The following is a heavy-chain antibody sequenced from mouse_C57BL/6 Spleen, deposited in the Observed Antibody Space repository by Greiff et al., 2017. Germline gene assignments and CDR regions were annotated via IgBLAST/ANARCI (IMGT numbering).Heavy chain of an antibody. CDR2: IYPGDGDT. Sequence: QVQLQQSGPELVKPGASVKISCKASGYAFSSSWMNWVKQRPGKGLEWIGRIYPGDGDTNYNGKFKGKATLTADKYSSTAYMQLSSLTSEDSAVYFCARYYYGSSPYFDYWGQGTTLTVSS. J-gene: IGHJ2*01. V-gene: IGHV1-82*01. CDR1: GYAFSSSW. CDR3: ARYYYGSSPYFDY. D-gene: IGHD1-1*01.